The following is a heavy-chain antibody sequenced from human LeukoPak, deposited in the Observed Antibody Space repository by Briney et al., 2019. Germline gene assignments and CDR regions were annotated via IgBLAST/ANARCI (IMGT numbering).Heavy chain of an antibody. Sequence: SETLSLTCTVSGGSISSYYWSWIRQPPGKGLEWIGYIYYSGSTNYNPSLKSRVTISVDTSKNQFSLKLSSVAAADTAVYYCARDRTDAFDIWGQGTMVTVSS. V-gene: IGHV4-59*01. CDR2: IYYSGST. CDR3: ARDRTDAFDI. J-gene: IGHJ3*02. CDR1: GGSISSYY.